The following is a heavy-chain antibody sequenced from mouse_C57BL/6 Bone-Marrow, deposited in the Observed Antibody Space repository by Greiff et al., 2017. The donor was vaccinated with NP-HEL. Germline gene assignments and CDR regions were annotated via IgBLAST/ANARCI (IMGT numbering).Heavy chain of an antibody. V-gene: IGHV1-19*01. D-gene: IGHD2-5*01. Sequence: VQLQQSGPVLVKPGASVKMSCKASGYTFTDYYMNWVKQSHGKSLEWIGVLNPYNGGTSYNQKFKGKATLTVDKSSRTAYMEHNSLTSEDSAVYYCARSGYSNYAFDYWGQGTTLTVSS. J-gene: IGHJ2*01. CDR3: ARSGYSNYAFDY. CDR1: GYTFTDYY. CDR2: LNPYNGGT.